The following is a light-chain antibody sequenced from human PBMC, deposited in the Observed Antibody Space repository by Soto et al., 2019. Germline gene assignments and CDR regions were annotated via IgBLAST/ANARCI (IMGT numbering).Light chain of an antibody. Sequence: QSVLAQPASVSGSRGQSITISCTGTSSDVGRYNYVSWFQQHPGKVPKLIIYDANNWPSGVSDRFSGSKSGTSASLAISGLQSEDEADYYCAAWDDSLNGHVFGNGTKVTVL. V-gene: IGLV2-14*03. CDR1: SSDVGRYNY. J-gene: IGLJ1*01. CDR2: DAN. CDR3: AAWDDSLNGHV.